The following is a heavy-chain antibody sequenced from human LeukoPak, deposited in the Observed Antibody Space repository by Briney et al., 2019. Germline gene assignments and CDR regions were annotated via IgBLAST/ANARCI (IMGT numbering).Heavy chain of an antibody. CDR1: GFTFSSYA. CDR2: ISGSGGST. D-gene: IGHD6-19*01. V-gene: IGHV3-23*01. CDR3: AKDCYSSGWYPYFDY. Sequence: GGSLRHSCAASGFTFSSYAMSWVRQAPGKGLEWVSAISGSGGSTYYADAVKGRFTISRDNSKNTLYLQMNSLRAEDTAVYYCAKDCYSSGWYPYFDYWGQGTLVTVSS. J-gene: IGHJ4*02.